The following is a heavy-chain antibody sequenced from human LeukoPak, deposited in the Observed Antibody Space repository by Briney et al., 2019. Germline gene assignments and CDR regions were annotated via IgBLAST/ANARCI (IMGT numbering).Heavy chain of an antibody. D-gene: IGHD6-13*01. J-gene: IGHJ4*02. CDR2: IYTSGST. CDR3: ARLIAAAGILFWDY. V-gene: IGHV4-61*02. Sequence: SLTLSLTCTVSGGSISSGSYYWSWIRQPAGKGLEWIGRIYTSGSTNYNPSLKSRVTISVDTSKNQFSLKLSSVTAADTAVYYCARLIAAAGILFWDYWGQGTLVTVSS. CDR1: GGSISSGSYY.